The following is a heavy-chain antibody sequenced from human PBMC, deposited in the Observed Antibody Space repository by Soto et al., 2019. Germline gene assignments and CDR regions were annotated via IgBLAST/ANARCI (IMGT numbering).Heavy chain of an antibody. J-gene: IGHJ3*01. CDR2: IYAGDSDT. V-gene: IGHV5-51*01. Sequence: GESLKISGKGSGYRFSSYWIGWVRQMPGKGLEWKGIIYAGDSDTRYSPSFQGQVTTSADKSFSTAYLQWSSLKASDTAMYYCARQEYSSWSPAFDFWGQGTMVTVSS. CDR3: ARQEYSSWSPAFDF. D-gene: IGHD6-6*01. CDR1: GYRFSSYW.